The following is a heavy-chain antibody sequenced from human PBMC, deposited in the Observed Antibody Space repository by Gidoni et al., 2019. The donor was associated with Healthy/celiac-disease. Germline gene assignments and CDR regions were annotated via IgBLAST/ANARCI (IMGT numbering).Heavy chain of an antibody. CDR2: IYYSGST. J-gene: IGHJ6*02. Sequence: QLQLQESGPGLVKPSETLSLPCTVSGGSISSSSYYWGWIRQPPGKGLEWIGSIYYSGSTYYNPSLKSRFTISVDTSKNQFSLKLSSVTAADTAVYYCARLGNLGIAVAVKLWGQGTTVTVSS. V-gene: IGHV4-39*01. D-gene: IGHD6-19*01. CDR1: GGSISSSSYY. CDR3: ARLGNLGIAVAVKL.